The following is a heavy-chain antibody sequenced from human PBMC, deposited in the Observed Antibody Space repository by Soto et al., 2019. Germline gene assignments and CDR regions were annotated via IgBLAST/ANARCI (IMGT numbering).Heavy chain of an antibody. Sequence: GGSLRLSCAASGFTFSSYAMHWVRQAPGKGLEWVAVISYDGSNKYYADSVKGRFTISRDNSKNTLYLQMNSLRAEDTAVYYCARDPADRLNMLYFDYWGQGTLVTVS. CDR2: ISYDGSNK. V-gene: IGHV3-30-3*01. D-gene: IGHD2-8*01. CDR3: ARDPADRLNMLYFDY. J-gene: IGHJ4*02. CDR1: GFTFSSYA.